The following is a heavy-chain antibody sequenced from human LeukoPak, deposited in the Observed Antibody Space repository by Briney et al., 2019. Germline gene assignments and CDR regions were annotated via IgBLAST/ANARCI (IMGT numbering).Heavy chain of an antibody. Sequence: SETLSLTCTVSGGSISSGGNSWSWIRQPPGKGLEWIGEINHSGSTNYNPSLKSRVTISVDTSKNQFSLKLSSVTAADTAVYYCARDPWFDAWGQGTLVTVSS. V-gene: IGHV4-61*08. CDR3: ARDPWFDA. J-gene: IGHJ5*02. CDR1: GGSISSGGNS. CDR2: INHSGST.